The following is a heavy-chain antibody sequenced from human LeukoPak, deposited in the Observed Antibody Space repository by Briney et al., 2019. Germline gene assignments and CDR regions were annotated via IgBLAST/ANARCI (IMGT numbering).Heavy chain of an antibody. CDR2: ISGSGGST. J-gene: IGHJ4*02. CDR1: GFTFSSYA. CDR3: AKDRAVAVRHLDYYFDY. Sequence: GGSLRLSCAASGFTFSSYAMSWVRQAPGKGLEWVSAISGSGGSTYYADSVKGRFTISRDNSKNTLYLQMNSLRAEDTAVYYCAKDRAVAVRHLDYYFDYWGQGTLATVSS. D-gene: IGHD6-19*01. V-gene: IGHV3-23*01.